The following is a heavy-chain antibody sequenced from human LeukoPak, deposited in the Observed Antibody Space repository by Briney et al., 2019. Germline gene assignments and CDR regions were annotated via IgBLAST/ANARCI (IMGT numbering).Heavy chain of an antibody. CDR3: ARHKATHYDILTGYSNDAFDI. Sequence: SETLSLTCTVSGGSISSKSYHWGWIRPPPGKGLEWLGTISYGGRYYYNPYLQSRVTIDGDSSKNQFSLRMPSVTAADTALYYCARHKATHYDILTGYSNDAFDIWGQGTMVTVSS. V-gene: IGHV4-39*01. CDR1: GGSISSKSYH. D-gene: IGHD3-9*01. CDR2: ISYGGRY. J-gene: IGHJ3*02.